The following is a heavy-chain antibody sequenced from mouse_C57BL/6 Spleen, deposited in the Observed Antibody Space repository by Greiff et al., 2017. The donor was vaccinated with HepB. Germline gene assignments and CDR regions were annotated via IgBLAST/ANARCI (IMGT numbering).Heavy chain of an antibody. J-gene: IGHJ3*01. CDR3: ARDDYGSSPWFAY. D-gene: IGHD1-1*01. CDR2: IYPGDGDT. CDR1: GYAFSSSW. V-gene: IGHV1-82*01. Sequence: VQGVESGPELVKPGASVKISCKASGYAFSSSWMNWVKQRPGKGLEWIGRIYPGDGDTNYNGKFKGKATLTADNSSSTAYMQLSSLTSEDSAVYFCARDDYGSSPWFAYWGQGTLVTVSA.